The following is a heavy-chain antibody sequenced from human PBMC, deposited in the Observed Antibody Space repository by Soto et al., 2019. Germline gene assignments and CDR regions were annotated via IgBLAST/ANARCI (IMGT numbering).Heavy chain of an antibody. D-gene: IGHD4-17*01. V-gene: IGHV4-31*03. CDR2: IYYSGST. CDR1: GGSITSGGYY. Sequence: QVQLQESGAGQVKPSQTLSLTCTVSGGSITSGGYYWSWIRQHPGKGLEWIGYIYYSGSTYYNPSLKSRVIISVDTSQNQFPLKLSSVTAADTAVYYCATRGATVTGDLCGRGTLVTVSS. CDR3: ATRGATVTGDL. J-gene: IGHJ2*01.